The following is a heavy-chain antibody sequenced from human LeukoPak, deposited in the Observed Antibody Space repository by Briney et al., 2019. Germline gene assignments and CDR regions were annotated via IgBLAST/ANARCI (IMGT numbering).Heavy chain of an antibody. J-gene: IGHJ4*02. Sequence: SETLSLTCTVSGGSISTYYWSWIRQPPGKGLEWIGYIYYSGSTNYNPSLKSRVTISVDTFKNQFSLKLSSVTAADTAVYYCARVGDGSSSWYPLHWGQGTLVTVSS. V-gene: IGHV4-59*08. CDR3: ARVGDGSSSWYPLH. CDR2: IYYSGST. CDR1: GGSISTYY. D-gene: IGHD6-13*01.